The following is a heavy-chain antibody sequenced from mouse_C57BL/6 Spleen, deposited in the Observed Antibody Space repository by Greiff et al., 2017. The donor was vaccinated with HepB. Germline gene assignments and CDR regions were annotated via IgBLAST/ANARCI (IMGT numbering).Heavy chain of an antibody. D-gene: IGHD2-4*01. CDR3: TTEDDYDEGTAY. Sequence: VQLKQSGAELVRPGASVKLSCTASGFNIKDDYMHWVKQRPEQGLEWIGWIDPENGDTEYASKFQGKATITADTSSNTAYLQLSSLTSEDTAVYYCTTEDDYDEGTAYWGQGTLVTVSA. J-gene: IGHJ3*01. CDR1: GFNIKDDY. V-gene: IGHV14-4*01. CDR2: IDPENGDT.